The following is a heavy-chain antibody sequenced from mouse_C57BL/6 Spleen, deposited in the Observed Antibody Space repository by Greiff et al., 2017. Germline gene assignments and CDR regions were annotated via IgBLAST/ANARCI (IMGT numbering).Heavy chain of an antibody. D-gene: IGHD1-1*01. CDR3: ARQAFYYYGSSYYYFDY. Sequence: EVHLVESGGGLVKPGGSLKLSCAASGFTFSDYGMHWVRQAPEKGLEWVAYISSGSSTIYYADTVKGRFTISRDNAKNTLFLQMTSLRSEDTAMYYCARQAFYYYGSSYYYFDYWGQGTTLTVSS. CDR1: GFTFSDYG. V-gene: IGHV5-17*01. J-gene: IGHJ2*01. CDR2: ISSGSSTI.